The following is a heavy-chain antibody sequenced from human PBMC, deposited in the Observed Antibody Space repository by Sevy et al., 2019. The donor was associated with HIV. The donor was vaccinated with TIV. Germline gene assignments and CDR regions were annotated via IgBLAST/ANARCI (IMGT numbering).Heavy chain of an antibody. V-gene: IGHV1-2*06. Sequence: ASVKVSCKASGYTFTGDYLHWVRQAPGHGLEWMGRVFPNSGGTNYAQKFQGRVTMTRDTSISTAYMELSRLGSDDTAGYYCARDGGGGTTNSGMDVWGQGTTVTVSS. CDR1: GYTFTGDY. J-gene: IGHJ6*02. CDR2: VFPNSGGT. D-gene: IGHD1-7*01. CDR3: ARDGGGGTTNSGMDV.